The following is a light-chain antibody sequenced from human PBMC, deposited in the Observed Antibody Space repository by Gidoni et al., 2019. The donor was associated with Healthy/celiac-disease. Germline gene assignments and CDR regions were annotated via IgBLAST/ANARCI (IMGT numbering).Light chain of an antibody. Sequence: QSVLTQPPSVSAAPGQKVTISCSGSSSNIGNNYVSWYQQFPGAAPKLLIYENDGRLSGIPDLFSGSKSGTSATLGITGLQTGDEADYYCGTWDSGLSAVVFGGGTKLTVL. CDR1: SSNIGNNY. CDR2: END. CDR3: GTWDSGLSAVV. V-gene: IGLV1-51*02. J-gene: IGLJ2*01.